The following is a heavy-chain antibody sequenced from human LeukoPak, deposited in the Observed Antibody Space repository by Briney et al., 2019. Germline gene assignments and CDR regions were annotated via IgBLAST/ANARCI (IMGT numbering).Heavy chain of an antibody. CDR3: AKDLKRWELLPGAFDI. CDR2: ISGSGGST. CDR1: GFTFSSYA. J-gene: IGHJ3*02. V-gene: IGHV3-23*01. Sequence: GGSLRLSCAASGFTFSSYAMSWVRQAPGKGLEWVSAISGSGGSTYYADSVKGRFTISRDNSKNTLYLQMNSLRAEDTAVYYCAKDLKRWELLPGAFDIWGQGTMVTVSS. D-gene: IGHD1-26*01.